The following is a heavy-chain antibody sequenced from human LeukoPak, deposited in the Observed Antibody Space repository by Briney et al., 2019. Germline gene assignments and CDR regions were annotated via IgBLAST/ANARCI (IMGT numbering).Heavy chain of an antibody. CDR3: ARVDPRGWFDS. D-gene: IGHD3-9*01. Sequence: ASVKVSCKASGYAFTSYAMNWLRQAPGQGLEWMGWINTNTGNPTYAQGFTGRFVFSLDTSVSTAYLQISSLKAEDTAVYYCARVDPRGWFDSWGQGSLVTVSS. J-gene: IGHJ5*01. V-gene: IGHV7-4-1*02. CDR1: GYAFTSYA. CDR2: INTNTGNP.